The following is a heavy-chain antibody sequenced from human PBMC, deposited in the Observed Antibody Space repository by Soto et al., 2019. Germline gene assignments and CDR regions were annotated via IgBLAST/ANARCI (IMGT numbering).Heavy chain of an antibody. CDR3: AKTVRQSNPTDY. V-gene: IGHV3-23*01. D-gene: IGHD3-10*01. CDR1: GFTFSNYA. CDR2: ISAGGGIT. J-gene: IGHJ4*02. Sequence: GGSLRLSCAASGFTFSNYAMSWVRQAPGKGLEWVSAISAGGGITYYADSVKGRFTISRDNSKNTLYLQMNSLRAEDTALFYCAKTVRQSNPTDYWGQGTLVTVSS.